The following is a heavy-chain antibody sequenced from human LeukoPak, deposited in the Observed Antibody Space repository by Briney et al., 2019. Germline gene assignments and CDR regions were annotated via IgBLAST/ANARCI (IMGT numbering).Heavy chain of an antibody. D-gene: IGHD3-22*01. V-gene: IGHV1-18*01. CDR1: GYTFTSYG. Sequence: ASVKVSCKASGYTFTSYGISWVRQAPGQGLEWMGWISAYNGNTNYAQKFQGRVTMTEDTSTDTAYMELSSLRSEDTAVYYCATKRYYYDSSGYYGYLQHWGQGTLVTVSA. J-gene: IGHJ1*01. CDR2: ISAYNGNT. CDR3: ATKRYYYDSSGYYGYLQH.